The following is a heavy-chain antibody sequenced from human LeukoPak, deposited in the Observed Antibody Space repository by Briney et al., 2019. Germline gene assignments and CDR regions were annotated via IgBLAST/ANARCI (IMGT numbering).Heavy chain of an antibody. CDR3: ARVRQYYYDSSGYSQVDY. Sequence: GASVKVSCKASGCTFTSYGISWVRQAPGQGLEWMGWISAYNGNTNYAQKLQGRVTMTTDTSTSTAYMELRSLRSDDTAVYYCARVRQYYYDSSGYSQVDYWGQGTLVTVSS. J-gene: IGHJ4*02. V-gene: IGHV1-18*01. CDR2: ISAYNGNT. CDR1: GCTFTSYG. D-gene: IGHD3-22*01.